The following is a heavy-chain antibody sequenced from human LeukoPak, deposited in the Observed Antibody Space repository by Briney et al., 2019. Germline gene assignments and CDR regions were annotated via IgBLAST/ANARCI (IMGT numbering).Heavy chain of an antibody. Sequence: GGSLRLSCAASGFTFSSYGMHWVRQAPGKGLEWVAVIWYDGSNKYYADSVKGRFIISRDNSKNTLYLQMNSLRAEDTAVYYCARDWAVAGSYYFDYWGQGTLVTVSS. J-gene: IGHJ4*02. CDR2: IWYDGSNK. CDR1: GFTFSSYG. CDR3: ARDWAVAGSYYFDY. V-gene: IGHV3-33*01. D-gene: IGHD6-19*01.